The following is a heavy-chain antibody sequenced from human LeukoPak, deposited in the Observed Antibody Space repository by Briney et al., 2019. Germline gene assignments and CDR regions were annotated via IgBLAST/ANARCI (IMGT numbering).Heavy chain of an antibody. CDR2: ISGSGGST. V-gene: IGHV3-23*01. CDR3: ARSRLSGINDAFDI. Sequence: GGTLRLSCAASGFTFSNYGMSWVRQAPGKGLEWVSGISGSGGSTYYTDSVKGRFTISRDNSKNTLFLQMNSLRAEDTAVYYCARSRLSGINDAFDIWGQGTMVTVSS. D-gene: IGHD3-3*01. CDR1: GFTFSNYG. J-gene: IGHJ3*02.